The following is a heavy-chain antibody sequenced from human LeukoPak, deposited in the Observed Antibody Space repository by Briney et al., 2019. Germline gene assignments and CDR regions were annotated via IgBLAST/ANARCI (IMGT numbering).Heavy chain of an antibody. CDR2: ISAYNGNT. CDR1: GYTFTSYG. J-gene: IGHJ4*02. Sequence: GASVKVSCKASGYTFTSYGINWVRQAPGQGLEWMGWISAYNGNTNYAQKLQGGVTMTTDTSTSTAYMELRSLRSDDTAVYYCARVEYSSGWYDSSRRGEFDYWGQGTLVTVSS. CDR3: ARVEYSSGWYDSSRRGEFDY. V-gene: IGHV1-18*01. D-gene: IGHD6-19*01.